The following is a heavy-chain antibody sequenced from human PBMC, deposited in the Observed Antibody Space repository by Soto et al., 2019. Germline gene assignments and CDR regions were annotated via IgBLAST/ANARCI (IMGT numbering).Heavy chain of an antibody. D-gene: IGHD2-15*01. Sequence: SETLSLTCTVSGGSISSSSYYWGWIRQPPGKGLEWIGSIYYSGSTYYNPSLKSRVTISVDTSKNQFSLKLSSVTAADTAVYYCARHLIGFYAFDIWGQGTMVTVSS. J-gene: IGHJ3*02. CDR3: ARHLIGFYAFDI. V-gene: IGHV4-39*01. CDR2: IYYSGST. CDR1: GGSISSSSYY.